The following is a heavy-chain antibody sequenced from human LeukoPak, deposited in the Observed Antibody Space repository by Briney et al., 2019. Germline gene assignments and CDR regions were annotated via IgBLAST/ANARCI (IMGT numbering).Heavy chain of an antibody. D-gene: IGHD3-9*01. CDR3: ARRRYFDWFAIPGHAFDI. V-gene: IGHV4-38-2*02. J-gene: IGHJ3*02. Sequence: SETLSLTCTVSGYSISSGYYWGWIRQPPGKGLEWIGSIYHSGSTYYNPSLKSRVTISVDTSKNQFSLKLSSVTAADTAVYYCARRRYFDWFAIPGHAFDIWGQGTMVTVPS. CDR1: GYSISSGYY. CDR2: IYHSGST.